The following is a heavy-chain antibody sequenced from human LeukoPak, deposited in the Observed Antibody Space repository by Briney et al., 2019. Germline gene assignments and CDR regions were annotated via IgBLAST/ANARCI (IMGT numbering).Heavy chain of an antibody. CDR3: ARRAGDYSHPYDY. J-gene: IGHJ4*02. D-gene: IGHD3-22*01. V-gene: IGHV3-48*04. CDR2: ISSSGSTI. Sequence: GGSLRLSCATSGFTFSGYGMHWVRQAPGKGLEWVSYISSSGSTIYYADSVKGRFTISRDNAKNSLYLQMNSLRAEDTAMYYCARRAGDYSHPYDYWGQGTLVTVSS. CDR1: GFTFSGYG.